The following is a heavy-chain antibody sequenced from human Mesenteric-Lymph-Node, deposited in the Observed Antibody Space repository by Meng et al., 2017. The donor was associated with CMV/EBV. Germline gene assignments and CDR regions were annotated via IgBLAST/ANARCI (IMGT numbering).Heavy chain of an antibody. V-gene: IGHV3-23*01. CDR3: AKILPGGVGTPY. CDR2: ISGSGGST. CDR1: SFSIVDND. Sequence: GESLKISCTGSSFSIVDNDISWVRQAPGKGLEWVSAISGSGGSTYYADSVKGRFTISRDNSKNTLYLQMNSLRAEDTTVYYCAKILPGGVGTPYWGQGTLVTVSS. D-gene: IGHD1-7*01. J-gene: IGHJ4*02.